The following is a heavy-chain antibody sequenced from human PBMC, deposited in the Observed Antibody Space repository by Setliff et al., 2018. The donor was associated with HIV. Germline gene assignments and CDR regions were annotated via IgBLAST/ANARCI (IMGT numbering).Heavy chain of an antibody. V-gene: IGHV4-34*01. CDR1: GQSISGYY. CDR2: INHGGDT. Sequence: SETLSLTCAVYGQSISGYYWSWIRQTPGKGLEWVGEINHGGDTNYNPSLKSRVTISVGSSYNHFSLKLSSVTAADTGVYYCVFGLRFSPFDNWGQGTLVTVS. J-gene: IGHJ4*02. D-gene: IGHD5-12*01. CDR3: VFGLRFSPFDN.